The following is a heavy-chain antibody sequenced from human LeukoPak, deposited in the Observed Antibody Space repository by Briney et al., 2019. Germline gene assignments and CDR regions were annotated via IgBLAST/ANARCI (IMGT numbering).Heavy chain of an antibody. J-gene: IGHJ4*02. Sequence: PGGSLRLSCVVSGFDFSYSTMTWVRQAPGKGLDWVANIKEDESAKFYADSVRGRFTISRDNAKNSVYLEMNNLRVEDTAVYYCARAVDVADYWGRGTLVTVSS. CDR1: GFDFSYST. V-gene: IGHV3-7*01. CDR3: ARAVDVADY. D-gene: IGHD3-16*01. CDR2: IKEDESAK.